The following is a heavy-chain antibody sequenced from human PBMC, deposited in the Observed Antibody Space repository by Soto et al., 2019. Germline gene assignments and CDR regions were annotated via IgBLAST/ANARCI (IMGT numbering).Heavy chain of an antibody. Sequence: SETLSLTCAVYGGSFSGYYWSWIRQPPGKGLEWIGEINHSGSTNYNPSLKSRVTISVDTSKNQFSLKLSSVTAADTAVYYCAHGGRKRLPTRGTAFDIWGQGTMVTVSS. CDR3: AHGGRKRLPTRGTAFDI. D-gene: IGHD3-16*01. V-gene: IGHV4-34*01. CDR1: GGSFSGYY. J-gene: IGHJ3*02. CDR2: INHSGST.